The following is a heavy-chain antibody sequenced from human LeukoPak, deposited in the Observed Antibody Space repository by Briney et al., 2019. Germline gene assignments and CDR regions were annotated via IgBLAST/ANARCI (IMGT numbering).Heavy chain of an antibody. Sequence: ASVKVSCKASGYTFTSYGISWVRQAPGTGLEWMGGFDPESGETIYAEQFEARVTMTEDTSTDTAYMELSSLRSEDTGLYFCATDLGDSDNYLNDAFDLWGQGTMVTVS. D-gene: IGHD3-22*01. J-gene: IGHJ3*01. CDR3: ATDLGDSDNYLNDAFDL. CDR1: GYTFTSYG. CDR2: FDPESGET. V-gene: IGHV1-24*01.